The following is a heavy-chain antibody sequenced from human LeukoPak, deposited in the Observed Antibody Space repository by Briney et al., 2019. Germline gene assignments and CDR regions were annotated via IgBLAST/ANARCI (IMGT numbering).Heavy chain of an antibody. D-gene: IGHD3-10*01. CDR1: GFTFGEYA. V-gene: IGHV3-49*03. J-gene: IGHJ6*03. Sequence: PGGSLRLSCTASGFTFGEYALNWFRQAPGKGLEWVGVIRSKAYGGTTEYAAPVKGRFTVARDDSKSITYLQMNSLKTEDTAVYYCSRVAGVRGLAKNYYMDVWGKGATVIVSS. CDR3: SRVAGVRGLAKNYYMDV. CDR2: IRSKAYGGTT.